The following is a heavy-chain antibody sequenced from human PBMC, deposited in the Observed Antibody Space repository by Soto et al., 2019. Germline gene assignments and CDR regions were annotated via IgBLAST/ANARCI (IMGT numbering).Heavy chain of an antibody. Sequence: QVQLQESGPGLVKPSQTLSLTCTVSGGSISSGDYYWSWIRQPPGKVLEWIGYICYSGSTYYNPYLKSRVTISVAPSKNQFSLKLSSVTAADTAVYFCARLPTMDHAAFDIWGQGTMVTVSS. CDR3: ARLPTMDHAAFDI. CDR2: ICYSGST. CDR1: GGSISSGDYY. V-gene: IGHV4-30-4*01. J-gene: IGHJ3*02. D-gene: IGHD3-10*01.